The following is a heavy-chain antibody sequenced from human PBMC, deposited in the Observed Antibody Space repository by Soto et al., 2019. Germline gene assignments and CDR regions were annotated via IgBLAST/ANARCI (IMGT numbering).Heavy chain of an antibody. D-gene: IGHD3-3*01. V-gene: IGHV3-21*01. Sequence: GGSLRLSCAASGFTFSSYSMNWVRQAPGKGLEWVSSISSSSSYIYYADSVKGRFTISRDNAKNSLYLQMNSLRAEDTAVYYCARDLEGYDFWSGPASMDVWAKGPRSPSP. CDR1: GFTFSSYS. CDR2: ISSSSSYI. CDR3: ARDLEGYDFWSGPASMDV. J-gene: IGHJ6*02.